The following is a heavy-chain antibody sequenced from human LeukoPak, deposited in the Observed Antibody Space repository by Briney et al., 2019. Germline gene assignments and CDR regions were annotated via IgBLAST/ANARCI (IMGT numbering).Heavy chain of an antibody. CDR2: IYTSGST. J-gene: IGHJ4*02. V-gene: IGHV4-4*07. D-gene: IGHD3-22*01. CDR3: ARDTANYYDSSGYYDY. Sequence: SETLSLTCTVSGGSISSYYWSWIRQPAGKGLEWIGRIYTSGSTSYNPSLKSRVTMSVDTSKNQFSLKLSSVTAADTAVYYCARDTANYYDSSGYYDYWGQGTLVTVSS. CDR1: GGSISSYY.